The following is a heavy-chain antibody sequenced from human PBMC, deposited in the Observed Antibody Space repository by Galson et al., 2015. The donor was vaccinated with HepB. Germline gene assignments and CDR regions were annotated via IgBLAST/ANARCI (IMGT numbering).Heavy chain of an antibody. Sequence: SLRLSCAASGFTFSSYSMNWVRRAPGKGLEWVSYISSSSSTIYYADSVKGRFTISRDNAKNSLYLQMNSLRDEDTAVYYCARATLGRGQLKHDYWGQGTLVTVSS. V-gene: IGHV3-48*02. J-gene: IGHJ4*02. CDR1: GFTFSSYS. CDR2: ISSSSSTI. D-gene: IGHD6-13*01. CDR3: ARATLGRGQLKHDY.